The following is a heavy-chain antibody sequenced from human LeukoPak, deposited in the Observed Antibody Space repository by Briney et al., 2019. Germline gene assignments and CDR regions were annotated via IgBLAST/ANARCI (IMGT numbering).Heavy chain of an antibody. CDR1: GASIFNYY. CDR3: ARDLRAKY. D-gene: IGHD4/OR15-4a*01. Sequence: PSETLSLTCNVSGASIFNYYWSWIRQAPGKGLEWIGYVHHSGRTNSNPSLGSRVTMSVDTSTSQLSLNLNSVTTADTAVYFCARDLRAKYWGQGTLVFVSS. J-gene: IGHJ1*01. V-gene: IGHV4-59*01. CDR2: VHHSGRT.